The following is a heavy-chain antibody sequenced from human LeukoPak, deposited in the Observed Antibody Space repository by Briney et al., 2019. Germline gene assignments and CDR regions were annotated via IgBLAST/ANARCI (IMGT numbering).Heavy chain of an antibody. Sequence: GGSLRLSCAASGFIFSQYSMNWVRQAPGKGREWVSHIRSSSETFYADSVKGRFTISRDNARSSLYLQMNNLRGEDTAIYYCARDAGNSGYGCDLWGQGTLVTVSS. V-gene: IGHV3-48*01. CDR3: ARDAGNSGYGCDL. CDR1: GFIFSQYS. CDR2: IRSSSET. D-gene: IGHD5-12*01. J-gene: IGHJ5*02.